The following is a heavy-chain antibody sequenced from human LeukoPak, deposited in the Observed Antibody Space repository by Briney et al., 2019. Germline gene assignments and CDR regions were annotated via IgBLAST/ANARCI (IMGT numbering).Heavy chain of an antibody. CDR1: GFTFSSYA. D-gene: IGHD5-24*01. CDR3: PRDLRGRDDY. V-gene: IGHV3-74*01. J-gene: IGHJ4*02. CDR2: INTGGSTT. Sequence: GGSLRLSCAGSGFTFSSYAMSWVRQAPGKGLVWVSRINTGGSTTDYADSVKGRFTISRDNAKNTLYLQMNSLRAEDTAVYYCPRDLRGRDDYWGQGILVIVSS.